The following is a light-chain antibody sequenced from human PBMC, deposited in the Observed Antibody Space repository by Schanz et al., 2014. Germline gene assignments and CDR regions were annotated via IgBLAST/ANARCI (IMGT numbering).Light chain of an antibody. CDR3: QQYGESLWT. CDR1: QSVSSY. Sequence: EIVLTQSPGTLSLSPGERATLSCRASQSVSSYLAWYQQKPGQAPRLLMSGVHDRASGIPDRFSGSGSETDFSLTISRVEPEDSAVYYCQQYGESLWTFGPGTRVEIK. CDR2: GVH. V-gene: IGKV3-20*01. J-gene: IGKJ1*01.